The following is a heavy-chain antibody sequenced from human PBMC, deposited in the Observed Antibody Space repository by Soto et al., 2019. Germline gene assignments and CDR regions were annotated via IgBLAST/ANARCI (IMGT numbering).Heavy chain of an antibody. D-gene: IGHD2-2*01. CDR3: ARGRPQKGGYCSSTSCYSYYYYYMDV. V-gene: IGHV4-59*01. CDR2: IYYSGST. J-gene: IGHJ6*03. Sequence: SETLSLTCTVSGDSISSYSWSWIRQPPGKGLEWTGYIYYSGSTNYNPSLKSRVTISVDTSKNQFSLKLSSVTAADTAVYYCARGRPQKGGYCSSTSCYSYYYYYMDVWGKGTTVTVSS. CDR1: GDSISSYS.